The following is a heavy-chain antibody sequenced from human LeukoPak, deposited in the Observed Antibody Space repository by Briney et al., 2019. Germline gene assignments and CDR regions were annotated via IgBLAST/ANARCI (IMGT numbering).Heavy chain of an antibody. CDR3: ASASLVATGSHVDYFDY. CDR1: GGTFSSYA. V-gene: IGHV1-69*13. Sequence: SVKVSCKASGGTFSSYAISWVRQAPGQGLEWMGVIIPIFGTANYAHKFQGRGTTTADESTSTAYMELSSLRSEDTAVYYCASASLVATGSHVDYFDYWGQGTLVTVSS. J-gene: IGHJ4*02. D-gene: IGHD5-12*01. CDR2: IIPIFGTA.